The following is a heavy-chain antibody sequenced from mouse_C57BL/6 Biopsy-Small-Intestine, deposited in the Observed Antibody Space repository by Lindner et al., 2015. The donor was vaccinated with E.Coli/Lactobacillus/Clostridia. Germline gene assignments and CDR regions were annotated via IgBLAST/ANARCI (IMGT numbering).Heavy chain of an antibody. J-gene: IGHJ1*01. CDR2: INPYNDGS. V-gene: IGHV1-14*01. D-gene: IGHD4-1*01. Sequence: VQLQESGPELVKPGTSVKMSCKASGYTFTNYVLHWVKQKPGQGLEWIGYINPYNDGSKYSERFKGKATLTSDKSSSTAYMELSSLTSEDSAVFYCARGVGRGFFDVWGAGTTVTVSS. CDR3: ARGVGRGFFDV. CDR1: GYTFTNYV.